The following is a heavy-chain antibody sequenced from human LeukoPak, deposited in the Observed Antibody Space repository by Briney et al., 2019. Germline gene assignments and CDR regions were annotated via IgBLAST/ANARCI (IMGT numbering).Heavy chain of an antibody. D-gene: IGHD2/OR15-2a*01. CDR3: ARAGILYAPFEY. Sequence: SETLSLTCTVSGVSISSYYWSWVRQPPGKGLEWVGYIYYSGSTNYNPSLKSRVTISVDTSKTQFSLKLSSVPAADTAVYYCARAGILYAPFEYWRQATLPTLPS. CDR1: GVSISSYY. V-gene: IGHV4-59*01. J-gene: IGHJ4*02. CDR2: IYYSGST.